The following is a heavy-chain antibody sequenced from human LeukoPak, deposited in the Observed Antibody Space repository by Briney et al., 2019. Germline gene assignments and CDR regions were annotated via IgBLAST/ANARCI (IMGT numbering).Heavy chain of an antibody. Sequence: GGSLRLSCAASGFTFSSYAMHWVRQAPGRGLEYVSAISSNGGSTYYANSVKGRFTISRDISKNTLYLQMGSLRAEDMAVYYCARAVYSGSYSPFDYWGQGTLVTVSS. CDR2: ISSNGGST. CDR1: GFTFSSYA. CDR3: ARAVYSGSYSPFDY. J-gene: IGHJ4*02. V-gene: IGHV3-64*01. D-gene: IGHD1-26*01.